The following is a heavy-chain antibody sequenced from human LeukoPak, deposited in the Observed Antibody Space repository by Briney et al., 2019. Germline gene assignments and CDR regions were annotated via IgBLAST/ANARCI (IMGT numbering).Heavy chain of an antibody. V-gene: IGHV1-2*02. CDR3: ARDSYYDYVWGSYRPNWFDP. CDR1: EYTFTGYY. CDR2: INPNSGAT. J-gene: IGHJ5*02. D-gene: IGHD3-16*02. Sequence: ASVKVSCKASEYTFTGYYMHWVRQAPGQGLEWMGWINPNSGATNYAQKFQGRVTITADESTSTAYMELSSLRSEDTAVYYCARDSYYDYVWGSYRPNWFDPWGQGTLVTVSS.